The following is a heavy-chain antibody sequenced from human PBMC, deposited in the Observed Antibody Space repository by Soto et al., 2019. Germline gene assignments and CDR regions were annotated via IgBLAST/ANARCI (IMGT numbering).Heavy chain of an antibody. V-gene: IGHV1-69*01. D-gene: IGHD3-3*01. CDR1: GCGFDNYA. CDR2: IVPIFGTT. CDR3: ARDPTRGGVVPHDYGMSV. J-gene: IGHJ6*02. Sequence: QVQLVQSGAELKQPASSVRVSCPASGCGFDNYAISWVRQAPGQGLEWMGGIVPIFGTTDYAERLRGRLTITADVSTRTVYMELSSLRSEDTAIYYCARDPTRGGVVPHDYGMSVWGQGTTVTVS.